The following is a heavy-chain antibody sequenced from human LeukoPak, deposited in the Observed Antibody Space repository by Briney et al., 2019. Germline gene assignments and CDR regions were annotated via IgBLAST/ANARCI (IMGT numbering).Heavy chain of an antibody. CDR2: ISYDGSNK. J-gene: IGHJ3*02. CDR3: ARSVRDAMVRGVVDAFDI. CDR1: GFTFSSYA. Sequence: GRSLRLSCAASGFTFSSYAMHWVRQAPGKGLEWVAVISYDGSNKYYADSVKGRFTISRDNSKNTLYLQMNSLRAEDTAVYYCARSVRDAMVRGVVDAFDIWGQGTMVTVSS. D-gene: IGHD3-10*01. V-gene: IGHV3-30*04.